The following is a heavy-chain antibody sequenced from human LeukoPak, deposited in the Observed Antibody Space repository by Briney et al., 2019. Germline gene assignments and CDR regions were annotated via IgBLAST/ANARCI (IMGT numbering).Heavy chain of an antibody. CDR2: IWYDGSNK. Sequence: GGSLRLSCAASGSTFSSYGMHWVRQAPGKGLEWVAVIWYDGSNKYYADSVKGRFTISRDNSKNTLYLQMNSLRAEDTAVYYRARDGSDPFDYWGQGTLVTVSS. J-gene: IGHJ4*02. CDR3: ARDGSDPFDY. CDR1: GSTFSSYG. D-gene: IGHD5-12*01. V-gene: IGHV3-33*01.